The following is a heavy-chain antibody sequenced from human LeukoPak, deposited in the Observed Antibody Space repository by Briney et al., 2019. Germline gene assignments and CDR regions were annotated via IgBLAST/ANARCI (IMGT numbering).Heavy chain of an antibody. Sequence: GSLRLSCEASGFTFSSYWMTWVRQAPGKGLEWVGNTNSDGSEIHYVDSVKGRFTISRDNAKDALFLQMNSLRVEDTAVYYCARDTYRSGWSTDYWGQGTLVTVSS. CDR1: GFTFSSYW. D-gene: IGHD6-19*01. CDR3: ARDTYRSGWSTDY. V-gene: IGHV3-7*01. J-gene: IGHJ4*02. CDR2: TNSDGSEI.